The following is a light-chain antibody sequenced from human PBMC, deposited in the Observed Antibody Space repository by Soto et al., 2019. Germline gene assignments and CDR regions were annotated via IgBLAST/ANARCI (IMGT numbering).Light chain of an antibody. CDR3: QSYDSSLSGSVV. V-gene: IGLV2-14*03. J-gene: IGLJ2*01. Sequence: QSALTQPASVSGSPGQSITISCTGSSSDVGHYNFVSWYQQHPGKAPKLIIYGNSNRPSGVPDRFSGSKSGTSASLAITGLQAEDEADYYCQSYDSSLSGSVVFGGGTQLTVL. CDR1: SSDVGHYNF. CDR2: GNS.